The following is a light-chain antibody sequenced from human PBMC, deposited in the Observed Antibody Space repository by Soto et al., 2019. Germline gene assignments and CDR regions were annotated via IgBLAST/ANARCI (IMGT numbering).Light chain of an antibody. V-gene: IGKV1-5*03. CDR3: QQYNSYPWT. Sequence: DIQMTQSPSTLSASVGDRVTITCRASQTISSWLAWYQQKPGKAHKLLIYKASSLESGVPSRFSGSGSGTEFTLTISSLQPGDFATYYCQQYNSYPWTFGQGTKVDIK. CDR2: KAS. J-gene: IGKJ1*01. CDR1: QTISSW.